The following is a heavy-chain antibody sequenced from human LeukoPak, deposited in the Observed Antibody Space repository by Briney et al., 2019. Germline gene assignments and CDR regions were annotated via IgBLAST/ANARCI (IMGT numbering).Heavy chain of an antibody. CDR1: GHTFTSYG. CDR2: ISPYNGNT. V-gene: IGHV1-18*01. J-gene: IGHJ4*02. Sequence: ASVKVSCKASGHTFTSYGISWVRQAPGQGLEWMGWISPYNGNTNYAQKFQGRVTMTTDTSTSTAYMELRSLRSDDTAVYYCARDATETYYGFWRGYYTWFDYWGQGTLVTVSS. CDR3: ARDATETYYGFWRGYYTWFDY. D-gene: IGHD3-3*01.